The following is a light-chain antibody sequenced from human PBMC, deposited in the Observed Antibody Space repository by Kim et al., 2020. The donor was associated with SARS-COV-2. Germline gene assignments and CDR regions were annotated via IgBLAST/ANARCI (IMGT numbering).Light chain of an antibody. CDR3: QQYDDYPIT. CDR2: KAS. J-gene: IGKJ4*01. Sequence: DIQMTQSPSTLSASVGDRVTITCRASQSISSWLAWFQQKPGRAPDLLIYKASSLKSGVPSRFSGSGSGTEFTLTIDSLQPDDFASYYCQQYDDYPITFGGGTKVDIK. V-gene: IGKV1-5*03. CDR1: QSISSW.